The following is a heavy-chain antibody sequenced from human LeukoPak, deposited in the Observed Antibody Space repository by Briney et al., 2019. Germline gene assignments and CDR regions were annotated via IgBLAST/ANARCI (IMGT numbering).Heavy chain of an antibody. CDR2: ISGSGGST. D-gene: IGHD3-3*01. CDR3: ATDDFWSGYSSHY. CDR1: GFTFSSYA. J-gene: IGHJ4*02. V-gene: IGHV3-23*01. Sequence: GGSLRLSCAASGFTFSSYAMGWVRQAPGKGLEWVSAISGSGGSTYYADSVKGRFTISRDNSKNTLYLQMNSLRAEDTAVYYCATDDFWSGYSSHYWGQGTLVTVSS.